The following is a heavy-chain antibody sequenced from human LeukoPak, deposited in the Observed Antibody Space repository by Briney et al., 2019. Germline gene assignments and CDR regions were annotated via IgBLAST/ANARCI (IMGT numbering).Heavy chain of an antibody. D-gene: IGHD3-3*01. J-gene: IGHJ6*03. CDR1: GHTLTELS. V-gene: IGHV1-24*01. Sequence: ASVKVSCKVSGHTLTELSMHWVRQAPGKGLEWVGGFDPADGETVLAQKFQGRVTITTDESTSTAYMELSSLRSEDTAVYYCARPLVAYDFWSGYRPSDYYYYMDVWGKGTTVTVSS. CDR3: ARPLVAYDFWSGYRPSDYYYYMDV. CDR2: FDPADGET.